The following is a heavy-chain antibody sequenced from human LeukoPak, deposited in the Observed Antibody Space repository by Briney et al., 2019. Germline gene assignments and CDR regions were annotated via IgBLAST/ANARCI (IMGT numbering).Heavy chain of an antibody. CDR3: ARETRRDGYNSLDY. CDR1: GFIVSSNH. V-gene: IGHV3-53*05. Sequence: GGSLRLSCAASGFIVSSNHMSWVRQAPGKGLEWVSVISGGGITYYTDSVKGRFTISRDNSKNTLYLQMNSLRAEDMAVYYCARETRRDGYNSLDYWGQGTLVTVSS. CDR2: ISGGGIT. D-gene: IGHD5-24*01. J-gene: IGHJ4*02.